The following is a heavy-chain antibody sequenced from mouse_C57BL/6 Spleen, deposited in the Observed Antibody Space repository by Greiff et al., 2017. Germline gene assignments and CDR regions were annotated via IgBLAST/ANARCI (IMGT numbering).Heavy chain of an antibody. CDR1: GFTFSDYY. V-gene: IGHV5-12*01. Sequence: DVHLVESGGGLVQPGGSLKLSCAASGFTFSDYYMYWVRQTPEQRLEWVAYISNGGGSTYYPDTVKGRFTITSDNAKNTLYLQMSRLKSEHTAMDYCVSHCYSSSPYAMDYWGQGTSVTVSS. CDR2: ISNGGGST. CDR3: VSHCYSSSPYAMDY. D-gene: IGHD1-1*01. J-gene: IGHJ4*01.